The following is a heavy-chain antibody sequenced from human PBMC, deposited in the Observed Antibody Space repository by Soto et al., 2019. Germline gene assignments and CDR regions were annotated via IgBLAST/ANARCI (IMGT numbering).Heavy chain of an antibody. J-gene: IGHJ6*02. CDR3: ARQDSSGYYYYGLEV. Sequence: GESLNISCKGSGYSFNNYWIGWARQMPGKGLEWMGIIYPGDSDTRYSPSFQGQGSISADRSITTAFLQWSSLKASDTAMYYCARQDSSGYYYYGLEVWGQGPTVTLSS. V-gene: IGHV5-51*01. D-gene: IGHD3-22*01. CDR2: IYPGDSDT. CDR1: GYSFNNYW.